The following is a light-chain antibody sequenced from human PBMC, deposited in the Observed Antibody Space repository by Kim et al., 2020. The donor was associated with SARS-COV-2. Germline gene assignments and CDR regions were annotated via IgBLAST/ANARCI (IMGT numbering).Light chain of an antibody. J-gene: IGKJ5*01. Sequence: GDRVTIPCRASQGISSYLAWYQQKPGKAPKLLIYAASTLQSGVPSRFSGSGSGTEFTLTINGLQPEDFTSYYCQQLHSYPITFGQGTRLEIK. CDR2: AAS. CDR3: QQLHSYPIT. CDR1: QGISSY. V-gene: IGKV1-9*01.